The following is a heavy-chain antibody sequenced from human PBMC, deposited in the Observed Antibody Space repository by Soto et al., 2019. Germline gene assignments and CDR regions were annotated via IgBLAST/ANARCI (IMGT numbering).Heavy chain of an antibody. J-gene: IGHJ3*02. V-gene: IGHV4-34*01. CDR1: GGSFSGYY. CDR3: GRSLPGSDAFDI. Sequence: SETLSLTCAVYGGSFSGYYWSWIRQPPGKGLEWIGEINHSGSTNYNPSLKSRVTISVDTSKNQFSLKLSSVTAADTAVYYCGRSLPGSDAFDIWGQGTMVTV. CDR2: INHSGST.